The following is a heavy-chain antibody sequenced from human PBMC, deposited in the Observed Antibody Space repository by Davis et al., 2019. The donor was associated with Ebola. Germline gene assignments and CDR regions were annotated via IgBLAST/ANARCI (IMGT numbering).Heavy chain of an antibody. CDR1: GFTFSSYG. J-gene: IGHJ4*02. CDR3: AREGTVTTTYDY. CDR2: MKQDGSEK. D-gene: IGHD4-17*01. V-gene: IGHV3-7*01. Sequence: GGSLRLSCAASGFTFSSYGMHWVRQAPGKGLEWVANMKQDGSEKYYVDSVKGRFTISRDNAKNSLYLQMNSLRAEDTAVYYCAREGTVTTTYDYWGQGTLVTVSS.